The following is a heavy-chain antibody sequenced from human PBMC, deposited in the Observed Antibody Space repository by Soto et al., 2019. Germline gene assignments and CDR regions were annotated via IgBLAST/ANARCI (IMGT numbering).Heavy chain of an antibody. J-gene: IGHJ4*02. D-gene: IGHD4-4*01. CDR2: SNSDGTST. V-gene: IGHV3-74*01. Sequence: EVQLVESGGGLVQPGGSLRLSCAASGFTLSNYWMHWVRQGPGKGLVWVSRSNSDGTSTSYADSVTGRFTISRDNAKNTLYLQMNGLRAEDTAVYYCARGPPGNSNNGYVGDYWGQGTLVTVSS. CDR1: GFTLSNYW. CDR3: ARGPPGNSNNGYVGDY.